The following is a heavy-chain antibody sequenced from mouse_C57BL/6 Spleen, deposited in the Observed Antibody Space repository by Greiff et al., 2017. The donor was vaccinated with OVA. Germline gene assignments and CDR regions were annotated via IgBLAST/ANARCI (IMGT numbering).Heavy chain of an antibody. Sequence: EVHLVESGGDLVKPGGSLKLSCAASGFTFSSYGMSWVRQTPDKRLEWVATISSGGSYTYYPDSVKGRFTISRDNAKNTLDLQMSSLKSEDTAMYYCARHVYYGNYEWYFDVWGTGTTVTVSS. CDR1: GFTFSSYG. V-gene: IGHV5-6*01. CDR2: ISSGGSYT. J-gene: IGHJ1*03. D-gene: IGHD2-1*01. CDR3: ARHVYYGNYEWYFDV.